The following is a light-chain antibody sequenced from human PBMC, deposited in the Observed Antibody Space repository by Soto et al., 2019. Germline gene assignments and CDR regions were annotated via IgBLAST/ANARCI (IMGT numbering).Light chain of an antibody. CDR3: QHYENVPL. CDR1: QDISNY. V-gene: IGKV1-33*01. Sequence: IQMTQSPSSLSTSVEDSVTITSQASQDISNYLNWHQQPPGKAPRLLIYDASHLETGVPSRFSGSGSGTDFTFTISSLQPEDIATYYRQHYENVPLVGGGTKVDIK. CDR2: DAS. J-gene: IGKJ4*01.